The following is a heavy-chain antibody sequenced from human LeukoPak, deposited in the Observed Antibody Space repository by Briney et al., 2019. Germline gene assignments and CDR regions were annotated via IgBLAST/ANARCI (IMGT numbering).Heavy chain of an antibody. Sequence: ASVKVSCKASGGTFNDYAITWVRQAPGQGLEWMGGITPIFGTANYAQKFQGRVTITTDESTSTAYMELSSLRSEDTAVYYCARERNIVVVPAAVWFDPWGQGTLVTVSS. CDR2: ITPIFGTA. CDR3: ARERNIVVVPAAVWFDP. CDR1: GGTFNDYA. J-gene: IGHJ5*02. D-gene: IGHD2-2*01. V-gene: IGHV1-69*05.